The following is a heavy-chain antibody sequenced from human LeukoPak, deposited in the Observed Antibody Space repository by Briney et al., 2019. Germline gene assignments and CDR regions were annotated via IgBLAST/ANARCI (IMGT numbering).Heavy chain of an antibody. J-gene: IGHJ5*02. V-gene: IGHV3-15*01. CDR2: IKRQTEGATT. Sequence: PGGSLRLSCAVSGFTFSNAWMSWVRQAPGKGLEWVGRIKRQTEGATTEYTAPVEGRFSISRDDSQSTLYLQMNSLKAEDTAVYYCTTEGGANTWGQGTLVTVSS. CDR3: TTEGGANT. CDR1: GFTFSNAW. D-gene: IGHD4/OR15-4a*01.